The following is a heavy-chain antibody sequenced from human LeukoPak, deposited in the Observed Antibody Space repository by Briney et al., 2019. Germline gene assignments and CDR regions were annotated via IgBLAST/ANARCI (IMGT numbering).Heavy chain of an antibody. CDR1: GFTFEDYA. D-gene: IGHD4-17*01. CDR3: ARDQGLGDYGTLDV. CDR2: LGGGGTDP. J-gene: IGHJ6*02. Sequence: GGSLRLSCAASGFTFEDYAMTWVRQTPGRGLEWVSALGGGGTDPYYAVSVKGRFTISRDNSKNTLYLQMNSLRAEDTAVYYCARDQGLGDYGTLDVWGQGTTVTVSS. V-gene: IGHV3-23*01.